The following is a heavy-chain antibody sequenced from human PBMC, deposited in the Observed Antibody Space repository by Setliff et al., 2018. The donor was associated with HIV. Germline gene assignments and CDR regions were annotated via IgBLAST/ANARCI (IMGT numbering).Heavy chain of an antibody. J-gene: IGHJ4*02. CDR2: INYHGSDI. D-gene: IGHD2-2*01. V-gene: IGHV3-74*01. CDR1: GFTFSNHW. CDR3: ARRAYCSSTTCFDN. Sequence: GGSLRLSCVGSGFTFSNHWMQWVRQAPGKGLVWVSRINYHGSDISYADSVKGRFTISRDNAKNTVYLQMNNLRDEDTAVYYCARRAYCSSTTCFDNWGQGTLVTVSS.